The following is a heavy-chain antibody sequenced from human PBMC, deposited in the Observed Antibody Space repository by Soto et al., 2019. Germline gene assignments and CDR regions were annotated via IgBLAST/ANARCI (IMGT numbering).Heavy chain of an antibody. Sequence: QVQLVQSGAEVKKPGSSVKVSCKASGGTFSSYTISWVRQAPGQGLEWMGRIIPILGIANYAQKFQGRVTXXAXKXXSTAYMELSSLRSEDTAVYYCARRKYYDSLDAFDIWGQGTMVTVSS. J-gene: IGHJ3*02. D-gene: IGHD3-22*01. CDR2: IIPILGIA. CDR3: ARRKYYDSLDAFDI. V-gene: IGHV1-69*02. CDR1: GGTFSSYT.